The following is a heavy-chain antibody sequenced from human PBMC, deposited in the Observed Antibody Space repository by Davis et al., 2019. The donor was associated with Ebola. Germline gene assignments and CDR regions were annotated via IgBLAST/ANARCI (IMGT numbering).Heavy chain of an antibody. J-gene: IGHJ4*02. V-gene: IGHV4-59*04. CDR2: IYYSGST. Sequence: SETSLTCTVSGGSMSSYYWSWIRQPPGKGLEWIGAIYYSGSTYYNPSLKSRVTISVDTSNNHFSLRVTSVTAADTGVYYCARVVVPASENYFDYWGQGIVVTVSS. CDR1: GGSMSSYY. CDR3: ARVVVPASENYFDY. D-gene: IGHD2-15*01.